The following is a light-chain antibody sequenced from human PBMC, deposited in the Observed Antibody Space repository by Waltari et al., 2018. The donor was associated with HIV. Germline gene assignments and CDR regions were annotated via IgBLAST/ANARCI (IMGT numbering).Light chain of an antibody. CDR1: QDIRDD. J-gene: IGKJ1*01. V-gene: IGKV1-6*01. CDR2: SAS. CDR3: LHDYNYSWT. Sequence: TQLTQSPSSLSASVGDTVTITCRASQDIRDDLGWYQQRPGRAPTLLIYSASGLQRGVPSRFSSSGSGTDFALTISNLQPEDFATYFCLHDYNYSWTFGQGTKVEIK.